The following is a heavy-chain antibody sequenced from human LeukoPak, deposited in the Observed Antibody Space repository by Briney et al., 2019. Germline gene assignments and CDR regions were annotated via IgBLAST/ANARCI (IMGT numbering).Heavy chain of an antibody. CDR1: GLTFSSSW. J-gene: IGHJ4*02. Sequence: GGSLRLSCAVSGLTFSSSWMDWVRQTPGKGLEWVASINPDGNKRYSADSVKGRFTISRDNAENSLYLQMNSLRVEDTAFYYCARDLAYSRLDYWGQGMLVTVSS. CDR3: ARDLAYSRLDY. D-gene: IGHD5-18*01. CDR2: INPDGNKR. V-gene: IGHV3-7*01.